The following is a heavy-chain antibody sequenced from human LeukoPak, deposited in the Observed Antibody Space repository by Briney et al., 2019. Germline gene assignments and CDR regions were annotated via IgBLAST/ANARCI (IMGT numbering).Heavy chain of an antibody. CDR2: VSTDGIGT. Sequence: GGSLRLSCVASDFGSHHMHWVRQAPGNGLVWVSRVSTDGIGTAYADSVKGRFTISRDNAKNTVYLQMNSLRAEDTAVYYCARGGYSSGLDYGGQGTLVTVSS. J-gene: IGHJ4*02. CDR3: ARGGYSSGLDY. V-gene: IGHV3-74*01. CDR1: DFGSHH. D-gene: IGHD6-19*01.